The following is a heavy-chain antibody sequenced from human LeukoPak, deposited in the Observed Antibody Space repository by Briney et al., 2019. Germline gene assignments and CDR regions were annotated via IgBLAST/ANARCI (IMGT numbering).Heavy chain of an antibody. CDR2: ISGDGGRT. Sequence: GGSLRLSCAASGFTFDDYAMHWVRQAPGKGLEWVSLISGDGGRTHYADSVKGRFTISRDNSKNTLYLQMNSLRTGDTAFYYCAKAYYDYVWGSYRYFCAFDIWGQGTVVTVSS. CDR3: AKAYYDYVWGSYRYFCAFDI. J-gene: IGHJ3*02. D-gene: IGHD3-16*02. CDR1: GFTFDDYA. V-gene: IGHV3-43*02.